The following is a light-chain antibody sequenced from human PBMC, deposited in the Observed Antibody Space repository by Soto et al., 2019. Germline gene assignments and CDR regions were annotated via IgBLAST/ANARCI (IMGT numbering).Light chain of an antibody. J-gene: IGKJ5*01. V-gene: IGKV3-15*01. CDR2: GTS. Sequence: ELVLTQSPRTLSLSPGERATLSCRASQSVASNLAWYQQKPGQAPRLLIYGTSTRATGVPARFSGSGSGTDFTLTISSLQAADFAVYHCQHYNNWPITFGQGTRLEIK. CDR3: QHYNNWPIT. CDR1: QSVASN.